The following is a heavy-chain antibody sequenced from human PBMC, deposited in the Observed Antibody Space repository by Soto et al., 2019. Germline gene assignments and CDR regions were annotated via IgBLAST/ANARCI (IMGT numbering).Heavy chain of an antibody. CDR1: GFTFSSYS. Sequence: EVQLVESGGGLVQPGGSLRLSCAASGFTFSSYSMNWVRQAPGKGLEWVSYISSSSSTIYYADSVKGRFTISRDNAKNSLYLQKNSLRDEDTAVYYCARSMIVVVQRPWGMDGWGQGTTVTVSS. D-gene: IGHD3-22*01. CDR3: ARSMIVVVQRPWGMDG. CDR2: ISSSSSTI. V-gene: IGHV3-48*02. J-gene: IGHJ6*02.